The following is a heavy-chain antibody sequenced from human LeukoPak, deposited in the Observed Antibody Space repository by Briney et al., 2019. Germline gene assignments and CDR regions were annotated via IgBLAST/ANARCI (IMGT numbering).Heavy chain of an antibody. CDR1: GFTFSSYI. CDR3: ARDETYYDSSGYYRHFDY. CDR2: ISSSSSYI. J-gene: IGHJ4*02. D-gene: IGHD3-22*01. V-gene: IGHV3-21*01. Sequence: GGSLRLSCAASGFTFSSYIMNWVRQAPGKGLEWVSSISSSSSYIYYADSVKGRFTISRDNAKNSLYLQMNSLRAEDTAVYYCARDETYYDSSGYYRHFDYWGQGTLVTVSS.